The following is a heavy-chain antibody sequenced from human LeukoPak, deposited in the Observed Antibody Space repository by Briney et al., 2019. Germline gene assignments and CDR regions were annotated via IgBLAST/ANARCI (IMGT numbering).Heavy chain of an antibody. D-gene: IGHD3/OR15-3a*01. CDR1: GGSISSGGHY. J-gene: IGHJ4*02. CDR3: ARAGGVRDRPLDLDY. V-gene: IGHV4-61*08. Sequence: SETLSLTCTVSGGSISSGGHYWSWIRQPPGKGLEWIGDFSYSGNTNYNPSLKSRVTISVDTSKNQFSLKLTSVAAADTAVYYCARAGGVRDRPLDLDYWGQGILVTVSS. CDR2: FSYSGNT.